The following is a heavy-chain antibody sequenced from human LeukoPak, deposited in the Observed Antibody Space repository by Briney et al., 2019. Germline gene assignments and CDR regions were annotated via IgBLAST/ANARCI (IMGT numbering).Heavy chain of an antibody. V-gene: IGHV1-69*05. CDR2: IIPIFGTA. CDR3: ARVAPEGDAFDI. J-gene: IGHJ3*02. Sequence: ASVKVSCKASGGTFNSHAISWVRQAPGQGLEWMGGIIPIFGTANYAQKVQGRVTITTDESTTTAYMELSSLRSEDTAVYYCARVAPEGDAFDIWGQGTMVTVSS. CDR1: GGTFNSHA.